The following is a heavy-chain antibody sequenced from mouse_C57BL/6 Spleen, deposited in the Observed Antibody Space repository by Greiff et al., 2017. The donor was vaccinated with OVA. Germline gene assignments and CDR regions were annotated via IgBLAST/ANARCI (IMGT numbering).Heavy chain of an antibody. Sequence: VQLKQSGAELVRPGASVKLSCTASGFNIKDDYMHWVKQRPEQGLEWIGWIDPENGDTEYASKFQGKATITADTSSNTAYLQLSSLTSEDTAVYYCTPSIYDGSPLFDYWGQGTTLTVSS. V-gene: IGHV14-4*01. CDR2: IDPENGDT. CDR3: TPSIYDGSPLFDY. D-gene: IGHD2-3*01. CDR1: GFNIKDDY. J-gene: IGHJ2*01.